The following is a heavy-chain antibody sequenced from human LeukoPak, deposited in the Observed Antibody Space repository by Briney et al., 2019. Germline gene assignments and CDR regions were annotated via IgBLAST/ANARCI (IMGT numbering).Heavy chain of an antibody. D-gene: IGHD6-13*01. J-gene: IGHJ4*02. V-gene: IGHV4-31*03. CDR1: GGSISSGGYY. Sequence: SETLSLTCTVSGGSISSGGYYWSWIRQHPGKGLEWIGYIYYSGSTYYNPSLKSRVTISVDTSKNQFSLRLSSVTAADTAVYYCARHFSGIAAANDYWGQGTLVTVSS. CDR3: ARHFSGIAAANDY. CDR2: IYYSGST.